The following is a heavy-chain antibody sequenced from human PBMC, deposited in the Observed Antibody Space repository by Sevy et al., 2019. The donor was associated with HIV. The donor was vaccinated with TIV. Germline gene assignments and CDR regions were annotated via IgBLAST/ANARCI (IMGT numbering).Heavy chain of an antibody. Sequence: GGSLRLSCAASGFTFSSFAMSWVRQTPGKGLEWVSGLNGSGGRTYYPDSVKGRFTISGDNSKNTLYLLMNSLRAEDTAVYYCAKDTDSGSYLNDAFDIWGQGTMVTVSS. CDR2: LNGSGGRT. D-gene: IGHD1-26*01. V-gene: IGHV3-23*01. CDR3: AKDTDSGSYLNDAFDI. J-gene: IGHJ3*02. CDR1: GFTFSSFA.